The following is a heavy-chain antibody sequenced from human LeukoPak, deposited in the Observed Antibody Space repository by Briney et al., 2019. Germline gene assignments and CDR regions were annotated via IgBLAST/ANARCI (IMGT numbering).Heavy chain of an antibody. CDR3: ATNTGTVFDY. J-gene: IGHJ4*02. CDR2: VYYSGGT. CDR1: GDFITASY. Sequence: PSETLSLTCTVSGDFITASYWSWIRQPPGKGLEWIGYVYYSGGTEYNPSLRSRVTISLEMSKHQFSLNVTSVTAADTAVYYCATNTGTVFDYWGQGALVTVSS. V-gene: IGHV4-59*01. D-gene: IGHD7-27*01.